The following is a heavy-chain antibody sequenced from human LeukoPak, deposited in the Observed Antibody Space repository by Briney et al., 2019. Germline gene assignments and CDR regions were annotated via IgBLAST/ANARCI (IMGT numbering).Heavy chain of an antibody. V-gene: IGHV1-18*04. CDR2: ISAYNGNT. CDR3: ARDQDTAMVT. D-gene: IGHD5-18*01. Sequence: ASVKVSCKASGYTFTSYYMHWVRQAPGQGLEWMGWISAYNGNTNYAQKLQGRVTMTTDTSTSTAYMELRSLRSDDTAVYYCARDQDTAMVTWGQGTLVTVSS. J-gene: IGHJ4*02. CDR1: GYTFTSYY.